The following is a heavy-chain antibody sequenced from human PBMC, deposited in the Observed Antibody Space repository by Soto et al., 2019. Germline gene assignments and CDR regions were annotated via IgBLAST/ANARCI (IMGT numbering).Heavy chain of an antibody. Sequence: ASVKVSCKASGYTFTDCYVHWVRQAPGQGLEWMGWINPKSGGTNIAQRFKGRFTISRDDSKNTAYLQMNSLKTEDTAVYYCITAMALWGQGTLVTVSS. D-gene: IGHD5-18*01. CDR3: ITAMAL. J-gene: IGHJ4*02. CDR1: GYTFTDCY. V-gene: IGHV1-2*02. CDR2: INPKSGGT.